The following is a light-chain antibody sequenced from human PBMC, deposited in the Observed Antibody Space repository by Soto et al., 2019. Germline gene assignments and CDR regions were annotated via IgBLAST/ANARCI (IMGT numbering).Light chain of an antibody. Sequence: QSVLTQPASVSGSPGQSITISCPGTSGDVGGYNYVSWYQQHPVKAPKLMIYDVTNRPSGVSDRFSGSKSGNTASLTISGLQAEDEADYYCSSYTSSSTPYVFGTGTKVTVL. CDR3: SSYTSSSTPYV. J-gene: IGLJ1*01. V-gene: IGLV2-14*01. CDR2: DVT. CDR1: SGDVGGYNY.